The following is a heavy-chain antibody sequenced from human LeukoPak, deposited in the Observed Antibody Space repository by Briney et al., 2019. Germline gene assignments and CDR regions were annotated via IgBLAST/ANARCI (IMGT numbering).Heavy chain of an antibody. Sequence: GGSLRLSCAASGFIFSNYGMNWVRQAPGKGLEWVAAISASGSATSYADSVRGRFTISRDNSKNTPYLQMNSLRAEDTAVYYCARYYYDSSGSPNRAFDIWGQGTMVTVSS. CDR2: ISASGSAT. J-gene: IGHJ3*02. CDR3: ARYYYDSSGSPNRAFDI. V-gene: IGHV3-23*01. D-gene: IGHD3-22*01. CDR1: GFIFSNYG.